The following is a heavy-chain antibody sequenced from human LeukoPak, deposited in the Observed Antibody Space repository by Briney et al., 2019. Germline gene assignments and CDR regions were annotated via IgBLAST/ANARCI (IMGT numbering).Heavy chain of an antibody. CDR3: ARDANHFDY. CDR2: ISFDGGNK. Sequence: GSLRLSCAASGLTFSTYTMYWVRQAPGKGLEWVAVISFDGGNKYYADSVKGRFTTSRDNSENTLYLQMNSLTAEDTAVYYCARDANHFDYWGQGTLVTVSS. V-gene: IGHV3-30*04. CDR1: GLTFSTYT. J-gene: IGHJ4*02.